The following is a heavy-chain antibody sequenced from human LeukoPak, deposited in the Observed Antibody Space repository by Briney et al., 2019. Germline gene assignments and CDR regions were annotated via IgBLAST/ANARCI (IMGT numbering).Heavy chain of an antibody. J-gene: IGHJ4*02. CDR3: AKQLGYCSDGSCYFPY. CDR2: ISNNGGYT. V-gene: IGHV3-23*01. D-gene: IGHD2-15*01. Sequence: GGSLRLSCAASGFTFSSSAMSRVRQAPGKGLEWVSAISNNGGYTYYADSVQGRFTISRDNSKSTLCLQMDSLRAEDTAVYYCAKQLGYCSDGSCYFPYWGQGTLVTVSS. CDR1: GFTFSSSA.